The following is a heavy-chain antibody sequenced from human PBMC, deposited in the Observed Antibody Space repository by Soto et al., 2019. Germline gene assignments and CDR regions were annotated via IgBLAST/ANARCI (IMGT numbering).Heavy chain of an antibody. V-gene: IGHV4-59*08. J-gene: IGHJ5*02. CDR3: ARSGWNYDILTGYYYGATGDNWFDP. Sequence: PSETLSLTCTVSGGSISSYYWSWIRQPPGKGLEWIGYIYYSGSTNYNPSLKSRVTISVDTSKNQFSLKLSSLTAADTAVYYCARSGWNYDILTGYYYGATGDNWFDPWGQGTLVTVSS. D-gene: IGHD3-9*01. CDR1: GGSISSYY. CDR2: IYYSGST.